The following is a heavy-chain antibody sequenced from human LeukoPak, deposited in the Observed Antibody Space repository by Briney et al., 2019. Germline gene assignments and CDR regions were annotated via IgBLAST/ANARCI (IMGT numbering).Heavy chain of an antibody. CDR3: ARPTHTTYKSAFAI. CDR1: GFTFSSYW. CDR2: IEQDGSET. J-gene: IGHJ3*02. V-gene: IGHV3-7*04. D-gene: IGHD3-10*01. Sequence: GGSLRLSCAASGFTFSSYWMSWVRQAPGKGLEWVANIEQDGSETYYVDSVRGRFTISRGNAKNSLYLQMNSLGAEDTAVYYCARPTHTTYKSAFAIWGQGTMVTVSS.